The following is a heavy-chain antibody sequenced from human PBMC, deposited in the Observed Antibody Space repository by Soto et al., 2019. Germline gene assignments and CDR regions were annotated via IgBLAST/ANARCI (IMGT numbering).Heavy chain of an antibody. CDR2: IYHSGST. CDR3: ARLVGVVITHYYYYYGMDV. J-gene: IGHJ6*02. V-gene: IGHV4-4*02. CDR1: GGSISSSNW. Sequence: SETLSLTCAVSGGSISSSNWWSWVRQPPGKGLEWIGEIYHSGSTNYNPSLKSRVTISVDKSKNQFSLKLSSVTAADTAVYYCARLVGVVITHYYYYYGMDVWGQGTTVTVS. D-gene: IGHD3-3*01.